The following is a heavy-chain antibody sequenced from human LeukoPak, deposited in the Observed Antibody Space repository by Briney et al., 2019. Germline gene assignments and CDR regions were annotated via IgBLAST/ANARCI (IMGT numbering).Heavy chain of an antibody. J-gene: IGHJ1*01. CDR1: GGSYTAYY. Sequence: PSATLSLTCAVYGGSYTAYYWSWLRQPPGKGLEWIGTINHSGSTTYNPSLKSRVSMSVDTSKDQFSLNLISVTATDTSVYFCARGPPRGDYSGSGTYYNRWGQGTLVTVSS. CDR3: ARGPPRGDYSGSGTYYNR. D-gene: IGHD3-10*01. CDR2: INHSGST. V-gene: IGHV4-34*01.